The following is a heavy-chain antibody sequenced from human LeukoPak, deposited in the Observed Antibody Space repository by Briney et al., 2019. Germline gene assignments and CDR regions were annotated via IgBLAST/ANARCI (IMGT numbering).Heavy chain of an antibody. D-gene: IGHD6-19*01. CDR1: GGSISSSSSY. V-gene: IGHV4-39*01. CDR3: ARPAIAVAGSLDY. J-gene: IGHJ4*02. Sequence: PSETLSLTCTVSGGSISSSSSYWGWIRQPPGKGLEWIGSIYYSGSTYYNPSLKSRVTISVDTSKNQFSLKLSSVTAADTAVYYCARPAIAVAGSLDYWGQGTLVTVSS. CDR2: IYYSGST.